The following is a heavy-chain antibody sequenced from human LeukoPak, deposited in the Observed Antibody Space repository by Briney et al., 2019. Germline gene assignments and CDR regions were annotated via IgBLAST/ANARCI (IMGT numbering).Heavy chain of an antibody. CDR2: IHSVGTT. Sequence: GGSLRLSCAASGFNVSRNYMTWVRQTPEKGLECVSVIHSVGTTYYADSVKGRFTISRDNAKNSLYLQMNSLRAEDTAVYYCARGSVEYSSGWYIGYYYYYYMDVWGKGTTVTVSS. V-gene: IGHV3-53*01. CDR3: ARGSVEYSSGWYIGYYYYYYMDV. J-gene: IGHJ6*03. D-gene: IGHD6-19*01. CDR1: GFNVSRNY.